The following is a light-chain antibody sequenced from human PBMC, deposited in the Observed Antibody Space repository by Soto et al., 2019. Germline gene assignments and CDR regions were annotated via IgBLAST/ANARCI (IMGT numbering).Light chain of an antibody. CDR3: QHCGSPPT. V-gene: IGKV3-20*01. Sequence: EIVVTQSPGTLSLSPGGRATLSCRASQRGRSSYLAWYQQRPGQAPRLLLFVASFRSTGIPDKFSRSGSETAFTLTSSRLDPEDVEVYSCQHCGSPPTFGGGTKVEIK. J-gene: IGKJ4*01. CDR1: QRGRSSY. CDR2: VAS.